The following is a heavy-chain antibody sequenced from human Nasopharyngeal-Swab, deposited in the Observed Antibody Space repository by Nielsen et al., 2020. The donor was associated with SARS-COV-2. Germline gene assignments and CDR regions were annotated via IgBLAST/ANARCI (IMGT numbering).Heavy chain of an antibody. CDR1: GFTFSSYA. Sequence: GGSLRLSCSASGFTFSSYAMHWVRQAPGKGLEYVSAISSNGGSTYYADSVKGRFTISRDNSKNTLYLQMNSLRAEDTAVYYCARDDDSGSYSDAFDIWGQGTMVTVSS. V-gene: IGHV3-64*04. D-gene: IGHD1-26*01. CDR3: ARDDDSGSYSDAFDI. J-gene: IGHJ3*02. CDR2: ISSNGGST.